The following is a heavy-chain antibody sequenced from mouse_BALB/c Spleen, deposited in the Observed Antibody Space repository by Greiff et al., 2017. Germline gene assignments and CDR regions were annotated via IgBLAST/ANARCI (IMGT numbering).Heavy chain of an antibody. J-gene: IGHJ4*01. D-gene: IGHD2-1*01. Sequence: VQLQQSGAELAKPGASVKMSCKASGYPFTSYWMHWVKQRPGQGLEWIGYINPSTGYTEYNQKFKDKATLTADKSSSTAYMQLSSLTSEDSAVYYCARGVRYAMDYWGQGTSVTVSS. V-gene: IGHV1-7*01. CDR1: GYPFTSYW. CDR3: ARGVRYAMDY. CDR2: INPSTGYT.